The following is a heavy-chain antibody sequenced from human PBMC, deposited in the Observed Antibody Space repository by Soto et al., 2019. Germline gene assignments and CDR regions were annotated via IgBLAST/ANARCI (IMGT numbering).Heavy chain of an antibody. V-gene: IGHV3-21*01. J-gene: IGHJ4*02. CDR2: ISSNSKYI. D-gene: IGHD3-22*01. CDR3: ARANFYDSIGYPLQY. CDR1: GFTFSSYS. Sequence: EVQLVESGGGLVKPGGSLRVSCAASGFTFSSYSMNWVRRAPGKGLEWVSSISSNSKYIYYADSVKGRFTISRDNAKKSLYLQMNSLRVEDTAVYYCARANFYDSIGYPLQYWGQGTLVTVSS.